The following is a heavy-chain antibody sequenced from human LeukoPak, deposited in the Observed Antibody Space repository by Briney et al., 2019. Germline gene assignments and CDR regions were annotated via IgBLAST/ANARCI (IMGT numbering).Heavy chain of an antibody. CDR3: ARGPTIFGVVHYYYYYMDV. CDR2: INHSGST. J-gene: IGHJ6*03. D-gene: IGHD3-3*01. CDR1: GGSFSGYY. Sequence: SETLSLICAVYGGSFSGYYWSWIRQPPGKGLEWIGEINHSGSTNYNPSLKSRVTISVDTSKNQFSLKLSSVTAADTAVYYCARGPTIFGVVHYYYYYMDVWGKGTTVTVSS. V-gene: IGHV4-34*01.